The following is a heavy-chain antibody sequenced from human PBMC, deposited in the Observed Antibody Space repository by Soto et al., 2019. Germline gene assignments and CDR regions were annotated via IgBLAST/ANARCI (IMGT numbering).Heavy chain of an antibody. V-gene: IGHV4-34*01. CDR2: INHSGST. J-gene: IGHJ4*02. D-gene: IGHD2-2*01. CDR3: ARRHQVVVPAAMFDY. CDR1: GGSFSGYY. Sequence: QVQLQQWGAGLLKPSETLSLTCAVYGGSFSGYYWSWIRQPPGKGLEGIGEINHSGSTNYNPSLKSRVTISVDTSKNQFSLKLSSVTAADTAVYYCARRHQVVVPAAMFDYWGQGTLVTVSS.